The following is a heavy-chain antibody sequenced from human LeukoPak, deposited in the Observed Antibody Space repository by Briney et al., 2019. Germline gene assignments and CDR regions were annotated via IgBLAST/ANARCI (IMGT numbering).Heavy chain of an antibody. D-gene: IGHD4-17*01. V-gene: IGHV4-31*03. J-gene: IGHJ4*02. CDR2: IYYSGST. CDR3: ARGRSDYDYGDTGVDY. Sequence: SETLSLTCTVSGGSISSGGYYWSWIRQHPGKGLEWIGYIYYSGSTYYNPSLKSRVTISVDTSMNQFSLKLSSVTAADTAVYYCARGRSDYDYGDTGVDYWGQGTLVTVSS. CDR1: GGSISSGGYY.